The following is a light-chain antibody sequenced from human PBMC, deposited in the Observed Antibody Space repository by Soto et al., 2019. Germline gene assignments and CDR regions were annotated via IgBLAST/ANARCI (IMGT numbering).Light chain of an antibody. CDR3: CAYSTSGTHV. CDR1: SSDVGSYDY. J-gene: IGLJ1*01. V-gene: IGLV2-14*03. Sequence: QSVLTQPASVSGSPGQSITFSCTGTSSDVGSYDYVSWHQQHPGKAPKLIIYDVNNRPSGVPSLFSGSKSGNTASLIISGLQTEDEADYYCCAYSTSGTHVFGTG. CDR2: DVN.